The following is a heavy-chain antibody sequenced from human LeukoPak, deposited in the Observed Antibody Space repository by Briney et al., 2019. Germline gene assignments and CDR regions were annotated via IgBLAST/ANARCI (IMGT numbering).Heavy chain of an antibody. J-gene: IGHJ4*02. V-gene: IGHV3-23*01. CDR2: IIGSGGNT. CDR3: ARDGGHPPTSYYRAY. CDR1: GFTFYTYA. D-gene: IGHD4-4*01. Sequence: TGGSLRLSCAASGFTFYTYAMTWVRQAPGKGLEWVSTIIGSGGNTFYADSGKGRFTISRDNSKNTLSLQLTSLRAEDTGIYFCARDGGHPPTSYYRAYWGQGTLVTVSS.